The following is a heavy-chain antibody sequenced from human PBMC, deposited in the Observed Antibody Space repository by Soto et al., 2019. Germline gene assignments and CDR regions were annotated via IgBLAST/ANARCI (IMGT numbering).Heavy chain of an antibody. Sequence: GGSLRLSCAASGFTFSSYAMSWVRQAPGKGLEWVSAISGSGGSTYYADSVKGPFTISRDNSKNTLYLQMNSLRAEDTAVYYCAKRWSSGYGSGSYYIDYWGQGTLVTVSS. CDR3: AKRWSSGYGSGSYYIDY. CDR2: ISGSGGST. CDR1: GFTFSSYA. V-gene: IGHV3-23*01. D-gene: IGHD3-10*01. J-gene: IGHJ4*02.